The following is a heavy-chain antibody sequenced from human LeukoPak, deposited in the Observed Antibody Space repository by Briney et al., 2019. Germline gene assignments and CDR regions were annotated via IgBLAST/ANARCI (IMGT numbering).Heavy chain of an antibody. CDR3: ARTKSWGDNWFDP. V-gene: IGHV4-4*07. Sequence: SETLSLTCTVSGVSISSHYWNWIRQPAGKDVEWIGRIYTSGSTNYNPSLKSRATMSVDTSKNQFSLKLSSVTAADTAVYYCARTKSWGDNWFDPWGQGTLVTVSS. J-gene: IGHJ5*02. CDR1: GVSISSHY. D-gene: IGHD3-16*01. CDR2: IYTSGST.